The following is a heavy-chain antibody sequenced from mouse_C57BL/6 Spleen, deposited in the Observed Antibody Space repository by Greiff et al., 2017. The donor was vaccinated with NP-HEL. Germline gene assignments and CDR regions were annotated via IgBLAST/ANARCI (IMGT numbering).Heavy chain of an antibody. V-gene: IGHV3-6*01. J-gene: IGHJ1*03. Sequence: VQLQQSGPGLVKPSQSLSLTCSVTGYSITSGYYWNWIRQFPGNKLEWMGYISYDGSNNYNPSLKNRISITRDTSKNQFFLKLNSVTTEDTATYYCAREEVGRYFDVWGTGTTVTVSS. CDR2: ISYDGSN. CDR1: GYSITSGYY. CDR3: AREEVGRYFDV. D-gene: IGHD4-1*01.